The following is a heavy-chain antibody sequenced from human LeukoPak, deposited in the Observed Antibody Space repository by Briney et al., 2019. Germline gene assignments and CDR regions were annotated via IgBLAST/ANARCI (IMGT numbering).Heavy chain of an antibody. CDR3: ARDAWSRNGIYDPFGV. J-gene: IGHJ3*01. D-gene: IGHD2/OR15-2a*01. CDR2: IGGGDER. Sequence: PGGSLRLSCAASGFTFSEFAMSWVRQAPGKGLEWVPTIGGGDERYFADSVKGRFTISRDDSKNTMSLQMNSLRPGDTAVYYCARDAWSRNGIYDPFGVWGQGTMVTVSS. V-gene: IGHV3-23*01. CDR1: GFTFSEFA.